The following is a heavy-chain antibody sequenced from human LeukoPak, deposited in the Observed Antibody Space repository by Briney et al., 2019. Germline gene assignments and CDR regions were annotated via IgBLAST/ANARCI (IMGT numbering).Heavy chain of an antibody. D-gene: IGHD1-26*01. CDR2: IIPIFGTA. CDR1: GGTFSSYA. J-gene: IGHJ6*04. V-gene: IGHV1-69*05. Sequence: GASVKVSCKASGGTFSSYAISWVRQAPGQGLEWMGGIIPIFGTANYAQKFQGRVTITTDESTSTAYMELSSLRSEDTAVYYCARVVYSGSPPFMDVWGKGTTVTVSS. CDR3: ARVVYSGSPPFMDV.